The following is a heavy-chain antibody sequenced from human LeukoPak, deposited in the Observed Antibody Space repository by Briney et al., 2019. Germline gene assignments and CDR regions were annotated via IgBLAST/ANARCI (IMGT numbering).Heavy chain of an antibody. CDR1: GYTFTGYY. Sequence: GASVKDSCMASGYTFTGYYMHWVRQAPGQGLEWMGWINPNSGGTNYAQKFQGRVTMTRDTSISTAYMELSRLRSDDTAVYYCARDPGVVVTRPDYWGQGTLVTVSS. V-gene: IGHV1-2*02. D-gene: IGHD2-21*02. J-gene: IGHJ4*02. CDR3: ARDPGVVVTRPDY. CDR2: INPNSGGT.